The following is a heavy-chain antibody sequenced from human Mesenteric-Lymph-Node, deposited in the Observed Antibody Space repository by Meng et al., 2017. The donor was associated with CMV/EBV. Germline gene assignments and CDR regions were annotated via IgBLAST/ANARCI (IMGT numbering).Heavy chain of an antibody. CDR3: AKRDYSSSSDSFYFQH. Sequence: GESLKISCAASGFTFSDYSMNWVRQAPGKGLEWVSIISGSGGNTYYADSVKGRFTISRDNSKNTLYLQMNSLRAEDTAVYYCAKRDYSSSSDSFYFQHWGQGTLVTVSS. V-gene: IGHV3-23*01. J-gene: IGHJ1*01. CDR1: GFTFSDYS. CDR2: ISGSGGNT. D-gene: IGHD6-6*01.